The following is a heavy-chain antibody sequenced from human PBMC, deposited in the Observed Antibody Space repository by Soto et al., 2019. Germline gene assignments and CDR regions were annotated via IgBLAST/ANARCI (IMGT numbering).Heavy chain of an antibody. CDR2: IYHSGST. CDR3: ARGAAYCSGGSCYDF. D-gene: IGHD2-15*01. V-gene: IGHV4-30-2*01. CDR1: GGSISSGGYS. J-gene: IGHJ4*02. Sequence: SETLSLTCAVSGGSISSGGYSWSWIRQPPGKGLEWIGYIYHSGSTYYNPSLKSRVTISADRSKNQFSLKLTSVTAADTAVYYCARGAAYCSGGSCYDFWGLGTLVTVS.